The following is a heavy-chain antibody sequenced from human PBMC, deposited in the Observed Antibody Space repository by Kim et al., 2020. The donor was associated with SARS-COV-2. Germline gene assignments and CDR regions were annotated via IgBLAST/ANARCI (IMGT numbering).Heavy chain of an antibody. CDR2: ITRDGSAT. J-gene: IGHJ4*02. V-gene: IGHV3-74*01. D-gene: IGHD1-26*01. Sequence: GGSLRLSCAASGFTFSDYWMHWVRQAPGKGLVWVSRITRDGSATTYADSVKGRFTISRDNAKNTLSLQMNSLRAEDTAVYYCVLNRVGTTAYWGQGALVTASS. CDR1: GFTFSDYW. CDR3: VLNRVGTTAY.